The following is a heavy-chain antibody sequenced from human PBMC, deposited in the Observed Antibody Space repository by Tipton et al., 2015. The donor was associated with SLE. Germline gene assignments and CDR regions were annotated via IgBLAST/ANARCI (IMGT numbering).Heavy chain of an antibody. J-gene: IGHJ4*02. V-gene: IGHV3-30*04. CDR3: ARGPYDYIWGSYRGYFDY. CDR1: GFTFSAYA. Sequence: SLRLSCAASGFTFSAYALHWVRQAPGKGLEWVAVVSYGGTNEYYADSVKGRFTISRDNSKSTLYLQMNSLRAEDTAVYYCARGPYDYIWGSYRGYFDYWGQGTLVTVSS. CDR2: VSYGGTNE. D-gene: IGHD3-16*02.